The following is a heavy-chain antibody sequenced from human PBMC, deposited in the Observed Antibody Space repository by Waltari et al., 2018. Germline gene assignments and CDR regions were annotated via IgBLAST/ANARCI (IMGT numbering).Heavy chain of an antibody. CDR3: ARDQRYYGSGSYLGAFDI. CDR2: IYTSGST. V-gene: IGHV4-4*07. J-gene: IGHJ3*02. CDR1: GGSISSYY. D-gene: IGHD3-10*01. Sequence: QVQLQESGPGLVKPSETLSLTCTVSGGSISSYYWSWIRQPAGKGLEWIGRIYTSGSTNYNPSLKSRVTMSVDTSKNQFSLKLSSVTAADTAVYYCARDQRYYGSGSYLGAFDIWGQGTMVTVSS.